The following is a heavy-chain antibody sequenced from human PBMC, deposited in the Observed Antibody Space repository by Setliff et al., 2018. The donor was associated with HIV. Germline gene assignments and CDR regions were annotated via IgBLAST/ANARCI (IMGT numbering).Heavy chain of an antibody. J-gene: IGHJ1*01. CDR2: IQGNGDT. Sequence: SETLSLTCAVSGDSITSRNYHWDWVRQPPGKGLEWIGRIQGNGDTTYNPSLKSRVTISRDTAKNEFSVKLTSVTATGTAIYYCARHGDYEYFQHWGRGTPVTVSS. CDR1: GDSITSRNYH. D-gene: IGHD4-17*01. CDR3: ARHGDYEYFQH. V-gene: IGHV4-39*01.